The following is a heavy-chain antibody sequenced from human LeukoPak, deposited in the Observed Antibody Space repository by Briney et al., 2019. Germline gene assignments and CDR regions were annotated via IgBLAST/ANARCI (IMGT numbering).Heavy chain of an antibody. Sequence: SETLSLTCTVSGGSISSHSWSWIRQPPGRGLEWIGYIYYSGSTNYNPSLKSRVTISVDTSKNQFSLKLSSVTAADTAVYYCARGYDSFDYWGQGTLVTVSS. CDR2: IYYSGST. J-gene: IGHJ4*02. V-gene: IGHV4-59*11. CDR3: ARGYDSFDY. D-gene: IGHD1-1*01. CDR1: GGSISSHS.